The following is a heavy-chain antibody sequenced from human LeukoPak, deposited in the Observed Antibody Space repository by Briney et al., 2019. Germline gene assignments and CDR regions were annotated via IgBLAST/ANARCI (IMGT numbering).Heavy chain of an antibody. V-gene: IGHV1-2*02. D-gene: IGHD6-13*01. CDR2: INPNSGGT. CDR3: ARVYSSSWYLAFDI. J-gene: IGHJ3*02. Sequence: ASVKVSYKASGYTFTGYYMHWVRQAPGQGLEWMGWINPNSGGTNYAQKFQGRVTMTRDTSISTAYMELSRLRSDDTAVYYCARVYSSSWYLAFDIWGQGTMVTVSS. CDR1: GYTFTGYY.